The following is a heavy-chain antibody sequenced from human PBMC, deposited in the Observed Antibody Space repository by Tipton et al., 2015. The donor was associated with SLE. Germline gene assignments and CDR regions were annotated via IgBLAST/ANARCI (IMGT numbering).Heavy chain of an antibody. CDR3: ARANGRSCYDY. CDR1: GFTFSSHA. J-gene: IGHJ4*02. V-gene: IGHV3-23*03. D-gene: IGHD3-22*01. CDR2: IYSGGSST. Sequence: LSLTCAASGFTFSSHAMSWVRQAPGKGLEWISVIYSGGSSTYYADSVKGRFTISRENAKNSFYLQMNSLTAGDTATYFCARANGRSCYDYWGQGTLVTVSS.